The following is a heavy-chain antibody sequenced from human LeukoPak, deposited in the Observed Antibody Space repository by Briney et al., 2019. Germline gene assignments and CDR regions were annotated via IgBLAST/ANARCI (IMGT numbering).Heavy chain of an antibody. V-gene: IGHV3-53*01. J-gene: IGHJ4*02. CDR3: AGVSKSATTGTVLDY. D-gene: IGHD6-13*01. Sequence: PGGSLRLSCAASGFTVSNNYMSWVRQAPGKGLEWVSLIYSGGNTYYADPVKGRFTISRDNSKNTLYPQMNSLRAEDTAVYYCAGVSKSATTGTVLDYWGQGTLVTVSS. CDR2: IYSGGNT. CDR1: GFTVSNNY.